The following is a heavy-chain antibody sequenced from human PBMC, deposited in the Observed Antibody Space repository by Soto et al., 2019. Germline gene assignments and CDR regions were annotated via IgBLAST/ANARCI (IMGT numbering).Heavy chain of an antibody. V-gene: IGHV4-30-2*01. CDR3: ARGNVVPLDY. Sequence: QLQLQESGSGLVKPSQTLSLTCAVSGGSISSGGYSWSWIRQPPGKGLEWIGYIYHSGSTYYNPSIXRXVXIXXDRSKNQFSLKLSSVTAADTAVYYCARGNVVPLDYWGQGTLVTVSS. J-gene: IGHJ4*02. CDR2: IYHSGST. CDR1: GGSISSGGYS. D-gene: IGHD2-21*01.